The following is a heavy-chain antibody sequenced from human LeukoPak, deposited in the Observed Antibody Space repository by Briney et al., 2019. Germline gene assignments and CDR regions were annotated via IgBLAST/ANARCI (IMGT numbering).Heavy chain of an antibody. CDR3: ARGYCSSTSCSAANDY. Sequence: GASVKVSCKASGGTFSSYAISWVRQAPGQGLEWMGGIIPIFGTANYAQKFQGRVTITTDESTSTAYMELSSLRSEDTAVYYCARGYCSSTSCSAANDYWGQGTLVTVSS. CDR1: GGTFSSYA. V-gene: IGHV1-69*05. J-gene: IGHJ4*02. D-gene: IGHD2-2*01. CDR2: IIPIFGTA.